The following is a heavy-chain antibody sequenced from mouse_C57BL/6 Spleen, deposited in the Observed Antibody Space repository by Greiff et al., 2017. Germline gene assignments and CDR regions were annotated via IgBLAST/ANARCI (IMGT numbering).Heavy chain of an antibody. CDR1: GFSLTSYG. CDR3: AKKGAWTLAMDY. J-gene: IGHJ4*01. CDR2: IWRGGST. Sequence: VQRVESGPGLVQPSQSLSITCTVSGFSLTSYGVHWVRQSPGKGLEWLGVIWRGGSTDYNAAFMSRLSITKDNSKSQVFFKMNSLQADDTAIYYCAKKGAWTLAMDYWGQGTSVTVSS. V-gene: IGHV2-5*01.